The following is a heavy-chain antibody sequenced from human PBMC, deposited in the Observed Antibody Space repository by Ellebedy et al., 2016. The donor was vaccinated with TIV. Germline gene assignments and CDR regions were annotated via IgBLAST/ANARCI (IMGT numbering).Heavy chain of an antibody. CDR2: INAGDDHT. CDR1: GYTFTAYG. Sequence: AASVKVSCKASGYTFTAYGIHWARQAPGQGLEWMGWINAGDDHTKYSQKFLGRVTLARDTSASTAYMVLSSLTSEDTAVYYCARDRRRIVRFLEWFGDRYYGMDVWGQGTTVTVSS. CDR3: ARDRRRIVRFLEWFGDRYYGMDV. J-gene: IGHJ6*02. D-gene: IGHD3-3*01. V-gene: IGHV1-3*01.